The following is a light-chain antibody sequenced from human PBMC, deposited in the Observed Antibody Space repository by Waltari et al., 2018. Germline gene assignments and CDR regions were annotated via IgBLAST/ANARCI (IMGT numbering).Light chain of an antibody. Sequence: DIRMTQSPSSLSASVVDRVTITCQASQDISNYLTWYQQKAGKAPKLLIYDATNMETAGPSRFSGSGSWTDFTSLISSLQPEDISTYYCQQYDNLLVTFGPGTKVDIK. V-gene: IGKV1-33*01. CDR3: QQYDNLLVT. J-gene: IGKJ3*01. CDR2: DAT. CDR1: QDISNY.